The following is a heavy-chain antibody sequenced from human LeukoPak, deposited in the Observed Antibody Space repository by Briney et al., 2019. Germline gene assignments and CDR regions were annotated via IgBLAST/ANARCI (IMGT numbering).Heavy chain of an antibody. D-gene: IGHD3-16*01. CDR1: GFSFTNYV. Sequence: GRSLRLSCTASGFSFTNYVMSWVRRAPARGLEWVSSIKGGGETYWADSVKGCFTLSRDDSRNTVYFQMNNLRVDDTAVYYCAKASWVSTADAVWWGQGTLVTVSS. J-gene: IGHJ4*02. CDR2: IKGGGET. CDR3: AKASWVSTADAVW. V-gene: IGHV3-23*01.